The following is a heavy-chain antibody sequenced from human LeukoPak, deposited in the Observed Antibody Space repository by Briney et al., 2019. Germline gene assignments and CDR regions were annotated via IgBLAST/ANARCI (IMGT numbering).Heavy chain of an antibody. CDR3: TRQYDFWSGYSHYYYYYMDV. CDR2: IRSKANSYAT. Sequence: GGSLRLSCAASGFTFSGSAMHWVRQASGKGLEWVGRIRSKANSYATAYAASVKGRFTISRDDSKNTAYLQMNSLKTEDTAVYYRTRQYDFWSGYSHYYYYYMDVWGKGTTVTVSS. J-gene: IGHJ6*03. D-gene: IGHD3-3*01. V-gene: IGHV3-73*01. CDR1: GFTFSGSA.